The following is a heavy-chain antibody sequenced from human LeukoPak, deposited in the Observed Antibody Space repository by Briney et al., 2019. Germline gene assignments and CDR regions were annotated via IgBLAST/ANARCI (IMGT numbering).Heavy chain of an antibody. J-gene: IGHJ4*02. CDR2: ISNDGSRK. CDR1: GFTFSRHG. V-gene: IGHV3-30*03. CDR3: ARDRAWNYFDY. Sequence: GGSLRLSCAPSGFTFSRHGMHWVRQAPGKGLEWVAIISNDGSRKYYAHSVEGRFTISRDNSKNTLYLQTDSLRAEDTAVYYCARDRAWNYFDYWGQGTLVTVSS. D-gene: IGHD3-3*01.